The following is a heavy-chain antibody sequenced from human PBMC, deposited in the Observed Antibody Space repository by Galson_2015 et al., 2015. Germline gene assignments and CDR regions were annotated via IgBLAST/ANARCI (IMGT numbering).Heavy chain of an antibody. Sequence: SLRLSCAASGFIFSHYGMHWVRQAPGKGLEWVAVIWYDGSEKYYADSVKGRFTISRDNSKNTLYLQMNSLRVEDTAVMYCARYYGSAPGCFDLWGRGTLVTVSS. J-gene: IGHJ2*01. CDR2: IWYDGSEK. V-gene: IGHV3-33*01. CDR1: GFIFSHYG. D-gene: IGHD3-16*01. CDR3: ARYYGSAPGCFDL.